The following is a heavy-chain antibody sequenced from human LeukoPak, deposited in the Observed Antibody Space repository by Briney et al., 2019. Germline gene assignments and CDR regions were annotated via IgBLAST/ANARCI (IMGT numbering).Heavy chain of an antibody. CDR1: GFIFNDYS. V-gene: IGHV3-48*04. CDR3: TRETAFDF. CDR2: ISSRSSTI. J-gene: IGHJ3*01. Sequence: GGSLRLSCVGSGFIFNDYSMNWVRQAPGKGPEWVSYISSRSSTIYYADSVKGRFTISRDNAKNSLYLQMSSLRAEDSAVYYCTRETAFDFWGQGTVVTVSS.